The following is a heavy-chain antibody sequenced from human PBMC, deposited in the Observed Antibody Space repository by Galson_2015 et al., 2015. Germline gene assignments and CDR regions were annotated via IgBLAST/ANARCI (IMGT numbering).Heavy chain of an antibody. Sequence: PALVKPTQALTLTCTFSGFSLSTSGVGVGWIRQPPGKALEWLALIYWDDDKRYSPSLKSRLTITKDTSKNQVVLTMTNMDPVDTATYYCALTAAGTQIDAFDIWGQGTMVTVSS. D-gene: IGHD6-13*01. V-gene: IGHV2-5*02. CDR2: IYWDDDK. CDR3: ALTAAGTQIDAFDI. CDR1: GFSLSTSGVG. J-gene: IGHJ3*02.